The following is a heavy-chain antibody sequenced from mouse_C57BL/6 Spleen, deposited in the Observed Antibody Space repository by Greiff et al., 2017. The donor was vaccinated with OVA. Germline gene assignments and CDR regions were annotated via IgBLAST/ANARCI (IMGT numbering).Heavy chain of an antibody. CDR1: GFAFSSSW. D-gene: IGHD1-1*01. J-gene: IGHJ1*03. CDR3: ARCYGSSSWYFDV. Sequence: VQLQQSGPELVKPGASVKISCKASGFAFSSSWMNWVKPRPGKGLEWIGRIYPGDGDTNYNGKFKGKATLTADKSSSTAYMQLSSLTSEDSAVYFCARCYGSSSWYFDVWGTGTTVTVSS. CDR2: IYPGDGDT. V-gene: IGHV1-82*01.